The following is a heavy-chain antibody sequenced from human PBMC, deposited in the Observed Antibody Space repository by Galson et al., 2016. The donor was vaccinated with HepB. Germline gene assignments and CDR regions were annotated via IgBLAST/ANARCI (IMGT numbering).Heavy chain of an antibody. CDR3: ARASQPYCSSTSCYAGYYHYYGMDV. D-gene: IGHD2-2*01. Sequence: SLRLSCAASGFTFSIYGMHWVRQAPGKGLEWVAATWYDEINKYYADSVKGRFTISRDYSKNTLYLQMSSLRVDDTAVYYCARASQPYCSSTSCYAGYYHYYGMDVWGQGTTVTVSS. CDR2: TWYDEINK. V-gene: IGHV3-33*01. CDR1: GFTFSIYG. J-gene: IGHJ6*02.